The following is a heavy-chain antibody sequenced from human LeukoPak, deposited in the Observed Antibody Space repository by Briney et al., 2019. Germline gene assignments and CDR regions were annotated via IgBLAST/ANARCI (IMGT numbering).Heavy chain of an antibody. CDR2: INPDGRDT. Sequence: GGSLRLSCVASGFTFGKYWMNWVRQAPGKGLEWVAHINPDGRDTYYVDSVKGRFTISRDNAQNSMYLQMNSLRVEDTAVYYCTSWGDTTAEYFQRWGQGTLVTVSS. D-gene: IGHD2-21*02. J-gene: IGHJ1*01. CDR1: GFTFGKYW. CDR3: TSWGDTTAEYFQR. V-gene: IGHV3-7*01.